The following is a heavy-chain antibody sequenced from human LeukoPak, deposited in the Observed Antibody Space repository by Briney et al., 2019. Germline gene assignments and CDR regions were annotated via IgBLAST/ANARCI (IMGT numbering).Heavy chain of an antibody. CDR3: ARVTGYMIEDYFDY. V-gene: IGHV4-59*01. Sequence: PSETLSLTCTVSGGSISSYYWSWIRQPPGKGLEWIGYIYYSGSTGYNPSLKSRVTISVETSKNQFSLKLSSVTAADTAVYYRARVTGYMIEDYFDYWGQGTLVTVSS. CDR2: IYYSGST. J-gene: IGHJ4*02. D-gene: IGHD3-22*01. CDR1: GGSISSYY.